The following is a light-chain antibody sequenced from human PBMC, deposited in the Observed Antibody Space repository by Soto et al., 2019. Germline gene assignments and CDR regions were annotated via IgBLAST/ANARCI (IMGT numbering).Light chain of an antibody. CDR1: SSDVGSFNR. CDR2: EVS. V-gene: IGLV2-18*02. J-gene: IGLJ1*01. CDR3: SSYTITNTYV. Sequence: QSVLTQPPSVSGSPGQSVAISCTGTSSDVGSFNRVSWYQQPPGTAPKLIISEVSNRPSGVPDRFSGSKSCNTASLTISGLQAEDEADYYCSSYTITNTYVFGTGTKVTVL.